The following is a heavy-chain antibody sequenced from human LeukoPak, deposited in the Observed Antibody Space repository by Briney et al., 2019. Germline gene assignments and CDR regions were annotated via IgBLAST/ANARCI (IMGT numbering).Heavy chain of an antibody. CDR3: ARGALDPETVTNYFEY. D-gene: IGHD4-17*01. Sequence: ASVKVSCKASGYTFSDDYMQWVRQAPGQGFEWLGWINPNSGGTSYSRKFRGRVTMTRDMSLSTAYMELSRLTYDDTAVYYCARGALDPETVTNYFEYWAQGTLVTVSS. V-gene: IGHV1-2*02. J-gene: IGHJ4*02. CDR2: INPNSGGT. CDR1: GYTFSDDY.